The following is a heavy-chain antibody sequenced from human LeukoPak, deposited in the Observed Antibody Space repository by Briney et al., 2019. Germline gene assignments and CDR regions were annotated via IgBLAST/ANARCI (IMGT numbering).Heavy chain of an antibody. CDR1: GGTFSSYA. CDR3: ARDRVVGATNDYFDY. J-gene: IGHJ4*02. D-gene: IGHD1-26*01. V-gene: IGHV1-69*06. Sequence: ASVKVSCKASGGTFSSYAISWVRQAPGQGLEWMGGIIPIFGTANYAQKFQGRVTITADKSTSTAYMELSSLRSEDTAVYYCARDRVVGATNDYFDYWGQGTLVTVSS. CDR2: IIPIFGTA.